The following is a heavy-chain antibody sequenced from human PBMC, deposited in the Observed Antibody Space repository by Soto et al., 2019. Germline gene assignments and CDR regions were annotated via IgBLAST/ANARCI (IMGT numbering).Heavy chain of an antibody. D-gene: IGHD6-13*01. Sequence: EVQLLDSGGGLVQPGGSLRLSCAASGFTFSSYAMNWVRQAPGKGLEWVSVISGSGDSTYYADSVKGRFTISRDNAKNTLYLQMNSLRTEDTAVYYWARRGPGTYLEYWGQGNLVTVSS. CDR1: GFTFSSYA. CDR2: ISGSGDST. J-gene: IGHJ4*02. CDR3: ARRGPGTYLEY. V-gene: IGHV3-23*01.